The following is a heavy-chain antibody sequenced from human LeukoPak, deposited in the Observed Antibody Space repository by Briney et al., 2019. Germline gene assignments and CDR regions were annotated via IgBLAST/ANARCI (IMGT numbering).Heavy chain of an antibody. D-gene: IGHD5-12*01. V-gene: IGHV4-39*01. CDR1: GVSINTGGDY. Sequence: PSETLSLTCTVSGVSINTGGDYSGWIRQTPGKGLEWIASISYSGASFYNPSLKSRVTIPRDTSKNQFSLRLTSVSAADTAVYYCARQYSKWGQGTLLTVSS. J-gene: IGHJ4*02. CDR3: ARQYSK. CDR2: ISYSGAS.